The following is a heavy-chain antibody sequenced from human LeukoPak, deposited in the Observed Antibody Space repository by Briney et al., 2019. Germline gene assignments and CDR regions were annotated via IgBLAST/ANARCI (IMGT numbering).Heavy chain of an antibody. J-gene: IGHJ4*02. CDR3: ARYVGPNIAVAGSDF. Sequence: GGSLRLSCSASGFTFSTYDMNWVRQAPGKGLEWVSSITSRSKYIYYAGSVKGRFTISRDNANNLLFLQMDSLRDEDTAVYYCARYVGPNIAVAGSDFWGQGTLVTVSS. D-gene: IGHD6-19*01. V-gene: IGHV3-21*01. CDR1: GFTFSTYD. CDR2: ITSRSKYI.